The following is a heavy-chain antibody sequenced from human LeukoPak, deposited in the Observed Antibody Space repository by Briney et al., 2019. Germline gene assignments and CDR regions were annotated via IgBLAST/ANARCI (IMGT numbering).Heavy chain of an antibody. CDR2: ISSSGGTI. CDR3: ARDSCGGDCYPLGMDV. CDR1: GFTFSSFE. Sequence: GGSLRLSCAASGFTFSSFEMNWVRQAPGKGLEWVSYISSSGGTIYYADSVKGRFSISRDNAKNSLYLQMNSLRAEDTAVYYCARDSCGGDCYPLGMDVWGQGTTVTVSS. V-gene: IGHV3-48*03. D-gene: IGHD2-21*02. J-gene: IGHJ6*02.